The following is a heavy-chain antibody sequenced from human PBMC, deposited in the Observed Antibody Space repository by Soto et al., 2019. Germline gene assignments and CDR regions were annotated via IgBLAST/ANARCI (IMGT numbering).Heavy chain of an antibody. CDR1: GDTFTSYY. J-gene: IGHJ5*02. D-gene: IGHD3-3*01. V-gene: IGHV1-46*01. CDR2: INPHGGST. Sequence: QVQLVQSGAEVRRPGASVKVSCKAPGDTFTSYYLNWVRQAPGQGLEWMGVINPHGGSTKYAQKYQGRITMTRGTSRSTVYMELSSLRCDETAIYYCARSSGGNFGIIIEGSNWFDPWGRGTLVTVSS. CDR3: ARSSGGNFGIIIEGSNWFDP.